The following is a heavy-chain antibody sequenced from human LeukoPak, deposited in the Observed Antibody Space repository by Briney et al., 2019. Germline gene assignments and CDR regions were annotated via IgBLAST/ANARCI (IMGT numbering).Heavy chain of an antibody. CDR3: AREPPSVGYPEYYFDY. D-gene: IGHD5-18*01. Sequence: SETLSLTCTVSGGSISSYYWSWIRQPPGKGLEWIGYIYYSGSTNYNPSLKSRVTISVDTSKNQFSLKLSSVTAADTVVYYCAREPPSVGYPEYYFDYWGQGTLVTVSS. CDR1: GGSISSYY. J-gene: IGHJ4*02. CDR2: IYYSGST. V-gene: IGHV4-59*01.